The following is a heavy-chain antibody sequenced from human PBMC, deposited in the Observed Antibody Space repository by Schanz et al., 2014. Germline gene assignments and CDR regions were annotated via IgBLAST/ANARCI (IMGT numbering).Heavy chain of an antibody. J-gene: IGHJ6*02. V-gene: IGHV3-33*08. CDR2: IWYDGSNK. CDR3: ARVRRRIATPSTPSFRNYYYYAMDV. D-gene: IGHD6-13*01. CDR1: GFSIRNHD. Sequence: VQLLESGGGLVRPGGSLRLSCAASGFSIRNHDMHWVRQATGKGLEWVAVIWYDGSNKYYADSVKGRFTISRDNSKNTLYLQMNSLRAEDTSVYFCARVRRRIATPSTPSFRNYYYYAMDVWGQGTTVTVSS.